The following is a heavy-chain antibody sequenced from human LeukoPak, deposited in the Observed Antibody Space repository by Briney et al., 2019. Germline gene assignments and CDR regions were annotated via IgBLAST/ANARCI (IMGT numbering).Heavy chain of an antibody. CDR3: ARALFGFDI. V-gene: IGHV3-23*01. D-gene: IGHD3-3*01. CDR2: ITTTGDTT. CDR1: GVTFSSYA. Sequence: GGSLRLSCAASGVTFSSYAMSWVRQAPGKGLEWVSLITTTGDTTYYADSVKCRFAISRDNSKNTVFLQMNSLRAEDTANYYCARALFGFDIWGQGTMVTVSS. J-gene: IGHJ3*02.